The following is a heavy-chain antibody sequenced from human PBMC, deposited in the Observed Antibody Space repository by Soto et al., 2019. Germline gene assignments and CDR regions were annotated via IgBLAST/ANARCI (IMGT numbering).Heavy chain of an antibody. D-gene: IGHD6-19*01. V-gene: IGHV3-23*01. Sequence: GSLRLSCAASGFTFSSYAMSWVRQAPGKGLEWVSAISGSGGSTYYADSVKGRFTISRDNSKNTLYLQMNSLRAEDTAVYYCAKDLHHGYSSGWYFSGGCFDYWGQGTLVTVSS. CDR1: GFTFSSYA. CDR2: ISGSGGST. J-gene: IGHJ4*02. CDR3: AKDLHHGYSSGWYFSGGCFDY.